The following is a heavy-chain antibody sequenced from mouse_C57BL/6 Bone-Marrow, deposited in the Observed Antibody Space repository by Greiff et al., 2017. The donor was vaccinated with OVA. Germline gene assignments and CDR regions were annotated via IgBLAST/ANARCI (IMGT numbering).Heavy chain of an antibody. V-gene: IGHV1-81*01. CDR1: GYTFTSYG. CDR2: IYPRSGNT. CDR3: ARGSYYGSSYDWFAY. Sequence: VKLMESGAELARPGASVKLSCKASGYTFTSYGISWVKQRTGQGLEWIGEIYPRSGNTYYNEKFKGKATLTADKSSSTAYMELRSLTSEDSAVYFCARGSYYGSSYDWFAYWGQGTLVTVSA. D-gene: IGHD1-1*01. J-gene: IGHJ3*01.